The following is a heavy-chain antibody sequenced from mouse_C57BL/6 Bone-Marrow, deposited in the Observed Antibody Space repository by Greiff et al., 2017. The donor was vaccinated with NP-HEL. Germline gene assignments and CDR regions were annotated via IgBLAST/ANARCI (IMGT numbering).Heavy chain of an antibody. CDR2: IYPGDGDT. CDR1: GYAFSSSW. Sequence: QVQLQQSGPELVKPGASVKISCKASGYAFSSSWMNWVKQRPGKGLEWIGRIYPGDGDTNYNGKFKGKATLTADKSSSTAYMQLSSLTSEDSAVYFCAIYYGNPGYAMDYWGQGTSVTVSS. D-gene: IGHD2-1*01. V-gene: IGHV1-82*01. CDR3: AIYYGNPGYAMDY. J-gene: IGHJ4*01.